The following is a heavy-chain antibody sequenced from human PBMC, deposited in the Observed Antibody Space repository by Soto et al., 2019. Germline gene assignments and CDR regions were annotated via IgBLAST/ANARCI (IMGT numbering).Heavy chain of an antibody. CDR2: MSYDATTK. CDR3: AREVLWSRYFDY. V-gene: IGHV3-30-3*01. CDR1: GFIFSNYV. D-gene: IGHD2-21*01. J-gene: IGHJ4*02. Sequence: QVQLVESGGGVVQPGRSLRLSCAGSGFIFSNYVMYWVRQAPGKGLEWVAFMSYDATTKYYADSVKGRFTISRDNSKNTLYLQLNNLRPEDTGVYYCAREVLWSRYFDYWGQGTLVTVSS.